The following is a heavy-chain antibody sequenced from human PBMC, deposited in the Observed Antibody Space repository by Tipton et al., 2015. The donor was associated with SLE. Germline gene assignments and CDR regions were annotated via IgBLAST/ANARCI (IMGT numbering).Heavy chain of an antibody. CDR1: GFTFDDYA. CDR3: AKDTGYSSGWYYFDY. Sequence: RSLRLSCAASGFTFDDYAMHWVRQAPGKGLEWVSGISWNSGSIGYADSVKGRFTISRDNAKNSLYLQMNSLRAEDTALYYCAKDTGYSSGWYYFDYWGQGTLVTVSS. J-gene: IGHJ4*02. D-gene: IGHD6-19*01. CDR2: ISWNSGSI. V-gene: IGHV3-9*01.